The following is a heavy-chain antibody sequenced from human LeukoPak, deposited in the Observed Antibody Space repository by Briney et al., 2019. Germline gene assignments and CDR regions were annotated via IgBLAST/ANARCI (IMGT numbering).Heavy chain of an antibody. CDR1: GFTFSSYA. J-gene: IGHJ4*02. D-gene: IGHD5-18*01. Sequence: GGSLRLSCVASGFTFSSYAMTWVRQAPGKGLEWVSAISGSGGSTYYADSVKRRFTISRDNSKNTLYLQMNRLRAEDTAVYYCAKDDEYSYGTDYWGQGTLVTVSS. CDR3: AKDDEYSYGTDY. CDR2: ISGSGGST. V-gene: IGHV3-23*01.